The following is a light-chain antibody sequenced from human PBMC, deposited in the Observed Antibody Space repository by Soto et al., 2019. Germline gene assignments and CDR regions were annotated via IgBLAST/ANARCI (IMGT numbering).Light chain of an antibody. V-gene: IGLV1-40*01. CDR3: QSYDSSLSGPVV. CDR2: GNS. J-gene: IGLJ2*01. CDR1: SSNIGAGYD. Sequence: QPVLTQPPSVSGAPGQRVTISCTGSSSNIGAGYDVHWYQQLPGTAPKLLIYGNSNRPSGVPDRFSGSKSGTSASLAITGLQAEDEADYYCQSYDSSLSGPVVFGRGTKLTVL.